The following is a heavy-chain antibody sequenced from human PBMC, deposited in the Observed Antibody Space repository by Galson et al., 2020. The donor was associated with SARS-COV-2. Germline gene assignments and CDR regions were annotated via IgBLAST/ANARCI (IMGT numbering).Heavy chain of an antibody. J-gene: IGHJ4*02. CDR1: GYSFPNYW. CDR3: ARRAIVVGGRDSFSFDY. CDR2: IYPGDSDT. V-gene: IGHV5-51*01. Sequence: GESLKISCKGSGYSFPNYWIGWVRQMPGKGLEWMGIIYPGDSDTRYSPSFQGQVIISADKSINTAYLQWSSLKASDTAVYYCARRAIVVGGRDSFSFDYWGQGTLVTVSS. D-gene: IGHD3-22*01.